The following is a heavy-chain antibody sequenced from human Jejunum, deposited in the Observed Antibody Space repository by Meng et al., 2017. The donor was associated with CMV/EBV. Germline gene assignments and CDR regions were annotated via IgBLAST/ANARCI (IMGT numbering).Heavy chain of an antibody. J-gene: IGHJ4*02. CDR3: AKIHDVNGYNWEYFDY. CDR1: QFSFRSHA. CDR2: IINSAGTT. D-gene: IGHD3-22*01. Sequence: SQFSFRSHALEWVRQAPGTGLEWFSGIINSAGTTYYADSVKGRFIISRDNSMNTVYLEMNSLRAEDTAVYYCAKIHDVNGYNWEYFDYWGQGTLVTVSS. V-gene: IGHV3-23*01.